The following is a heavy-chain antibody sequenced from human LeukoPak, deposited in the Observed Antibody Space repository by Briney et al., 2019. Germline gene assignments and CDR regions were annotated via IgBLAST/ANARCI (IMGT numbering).Heavy chain of an antibody. D-gene: IGHD5-12*01. V-gene: IGHV3-74*01. CDR1: QFTFSSYW. CDR3: ARDGSLPDY. CDR2: ITSDGSST. J-gene: IGHJ4*02. Sequence: PGGSLRLSCAASQFTFSSYWMHWVRQAPGKGLVWVSFITSDGSSTSYADYVKGRFTISRDNAKNVLYLQMNSLRAEDTAVYYCARDGSLPDYWGQGTLVTVSS.